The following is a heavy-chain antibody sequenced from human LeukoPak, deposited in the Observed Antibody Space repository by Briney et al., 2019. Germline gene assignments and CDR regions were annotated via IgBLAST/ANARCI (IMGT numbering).Heavy chain of an antibody. CDR3: ARDSDYGDAYLDY. CDR1: GGSISSSSYY. CDR2: IYYSGST. J-gene: IGHJ4*02. V-gene: IGHV4-39*07. D-gene: IGHD4-17*01. Sequence: SETLPLTCTVSGGSISSSSYYWGGIRQPPGKGLEWIGSIYYSGSTNYNPSLKSRVTISVDKSKNQFSLKLSSVTAADTAVYYCARDSDYGDAYLDYWGQGTLDTVSS.